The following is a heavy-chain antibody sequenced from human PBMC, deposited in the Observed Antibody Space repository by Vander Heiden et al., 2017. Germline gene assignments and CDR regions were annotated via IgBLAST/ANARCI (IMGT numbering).Heavy chain of an antibody. CDR3: ARVPIGNYVKGYYYYGMDV. Sequence: VQLQQSGPGTVKPSATPSPTCAIGGDSSYSNRAAWNGLRQPPPRGLEWLGRTYYGSKWYNDYAVSVKSRITINPDTSKTQFSLQLNSVTPEDTAVYYCARVPIGNYVKGYYYYGMDVWGQGTTVTVSS. D-gene: IGHD1-7*01. CDR1: GDSSYSNRAA. CDR2: TYYGSKWYN. V-gene: IGHV6-1*01. J-gene: IGHJ6*02.